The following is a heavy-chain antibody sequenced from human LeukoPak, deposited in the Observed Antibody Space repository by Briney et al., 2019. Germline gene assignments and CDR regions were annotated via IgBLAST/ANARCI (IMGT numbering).Heavy chain of an antibody. D-gene: IGHD2-2*01. V-gene: IGHV4-34*01. CDR2: INHSGST. Sequence: PSETLSLTCAVYGGSFSGYYWSWIRQPPGKGLEWIGEINHSGSTNYNPSLKSRVTISVDTSKNQFSLKLSSVTAADTAVYYCARRGYCSSTSCYEAPNDAFDIWGQGTMVTVSS. CDR3: ARRGYCSSTSCYEAPNDAFDI. CDR1: GGSFSGYY. J-gene: IGHJ3*02.